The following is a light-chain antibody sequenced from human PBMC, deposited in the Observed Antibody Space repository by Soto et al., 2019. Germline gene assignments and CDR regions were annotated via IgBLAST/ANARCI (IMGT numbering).Light chain of an antibody. J-gene: IGLJ1*01. Sequence: QSVLTQPASVSGSPGQSITISCTGTSSDVGAYNYVSWYQHHPGKAPKLLIYEVFRRPSGVPDRFSASKSGNTASLTVSGLQPEDEADYYCLSYVGRETGVFGSGTKVTV. CDR3: LSYVGRETGV. CDR2: EVF. V-gene: IGLV2-8*01. CDR1: SSDVGAYNY.